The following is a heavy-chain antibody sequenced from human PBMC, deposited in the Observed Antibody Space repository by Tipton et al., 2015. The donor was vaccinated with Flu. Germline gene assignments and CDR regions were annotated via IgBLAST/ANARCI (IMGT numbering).Heavy chain of an antibody. Sequence: TLSLTCTVSGDSVSNSDYYWNWIRQEPGKGLEWIGHIDFSGSTHYNPSLRSRVSMSVDASKSQFSLKMTSLSAADTATYFCARNKGTGYEDFWGQGTLVTVSS. D-gene: IGHD1-1*01. V-gene: IGHV4-31*03. CDR1: GDSVSNSDYY. CDR3: ARNKGTGYEDF. J-gene: IGHJ4*02. CDR2: IDFSGST.